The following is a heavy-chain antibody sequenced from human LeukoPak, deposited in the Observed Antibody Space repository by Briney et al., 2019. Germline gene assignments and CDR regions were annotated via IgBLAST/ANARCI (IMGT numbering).Heavy chain of an antibody. J-gene: IGHJ6*01. CDR2: IYYTGGT. V-gene: IGHV4-59*08. CDR1: GGSISGYY. CDR3: ARKTSGVFVVGGIYGMDV. D-gene: IGHD3-10*01. Sequence: SETLSLTCTVSGGSISGYYWSWIRQPPGMGLEWIGYIYYTGGTDYNPSLKSRVTISVDTSKNQLSLRLSSVTAADTAVYYCARKTSGVFVVGGIYGMDVWGQGTTVIV.